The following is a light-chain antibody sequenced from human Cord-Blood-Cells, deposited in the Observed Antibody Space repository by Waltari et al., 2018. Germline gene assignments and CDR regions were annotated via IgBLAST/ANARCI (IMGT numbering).Light chain of an antibody. CDR1: QSISSW. J-gene: IGKJ4*01. CDR3: QQYNSYSPLT. V-gene: IGKV1-5*03. Sequence: DIQMTQSPSTLSASVGDRVTITCRASQSISSWLAWYQQKPGRAPKLLIYQASSLESGVASRFSSSGSATEFTITISSLQPDDFATYYCQQYNSYSPLTFGGGTKVEIK. CDR2: QAS.